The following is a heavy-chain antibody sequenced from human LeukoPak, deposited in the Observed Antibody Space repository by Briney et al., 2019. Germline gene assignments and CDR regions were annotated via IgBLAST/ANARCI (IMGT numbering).Heavy chain of an antibody. CDR3: ARYCSSSSCYRLGVFDY. D-gene: IGHD2-2*01. CDR2: ILSDGSKE. Sequence: GGSLRLSCAASGFTFSSYGMHWVRQAPGKGLEWVAVILSDGSKEFYTDSVKGRFTISRDNSKNTLYLQMNSLRAEDTAVYYCARYCSSSSCYRLGVFDYWGQGTLVTVSS. CDR1: GFTFSSYG. J-gene: IGHJ4*02. V-gene: IGHV3-33*01.